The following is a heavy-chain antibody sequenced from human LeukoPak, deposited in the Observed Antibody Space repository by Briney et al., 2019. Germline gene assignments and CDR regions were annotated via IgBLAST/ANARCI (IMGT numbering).Heavy chain of an antibody. J-gene: IGHJ6*02. CDR2: INPSGGST. CDR1: GYTFTSYY. Sequence: ASVKVSCKASGYTFTSYYMHWGRQAPGQGLEWMGIINPSGGSTSYAQKSQGRLTTTTDPSTSTVYMELSSLRSEDTAVYYCARDCLGYCSGGHYHSGMDVWGQGTTVTVSS. CDR3: ARDCLGYCSGGHYHSGMDV. D-gene: IGHD2-15*01. V-gene: IGHV1-46*01.